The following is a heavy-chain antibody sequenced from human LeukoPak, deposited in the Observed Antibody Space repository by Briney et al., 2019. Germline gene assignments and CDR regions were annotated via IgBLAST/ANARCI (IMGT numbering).Heavy chain of an antibody. CDR1: GFTFSSHW. V-gene: IGHV3-23*01. CDR2: ISGGGGST. J-gene: IGHJ4*02. CDR3: AKGPLIEVAGTTWHY. Sequence: GGSLRLSCAASGFTFSSHWMSYVRQAPGKGLEWVSVISGGGGSTYYADSVKGRFTISRDNSKNTLYLQMNSLRAEDTAVYFCAKGPLIEVAGTTWHYWGQGTLVTVSS. D-gene: IGHD6-19*01.